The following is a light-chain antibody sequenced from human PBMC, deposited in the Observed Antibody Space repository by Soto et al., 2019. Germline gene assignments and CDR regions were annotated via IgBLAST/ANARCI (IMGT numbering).Light chain of an antibody. Sequence: ECVQTQYPDPLSLSPGERATLSCRASQTVRNNYLAWYQQKPGQAPRLLIYDASSRATGIPDRFSGGGSGTDFTLTIIRLEPEDFAVYYCQQFSSYRLTFGGGTKVDLK. CDR1: QTVRNNY. V-gene: IGKV3-20*01. J-gene: IGKJ4*01. CDR3: QQFSSYRLT. CDR2: DAS.